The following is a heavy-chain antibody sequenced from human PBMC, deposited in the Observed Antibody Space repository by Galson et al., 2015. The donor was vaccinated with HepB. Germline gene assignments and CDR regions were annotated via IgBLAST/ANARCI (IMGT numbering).Heavy chain of an antibody. CDR3: VRVGDLSEYSSR. Sequence: SLRLSCAASGFTFSGSAMHWVRQTSGKGLEWVGRIGSKANNYATAYAASVKGRFSISRDDSRNMAYLHMRSLKTDDTAVYYCVRVGDLSEYSSRWGQGTLVTVSS. CDR1: GFTFSGSA. J-gene: IGHJ4*02. V-gene: IGHV3-73*01. CDR2: IGSKANNYAT. D-gene: IGHD6-13*01.